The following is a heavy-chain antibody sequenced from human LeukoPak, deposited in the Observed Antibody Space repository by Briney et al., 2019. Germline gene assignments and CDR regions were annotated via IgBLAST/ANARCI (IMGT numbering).Heavy chain of an antibody. Sequence: ASVKVSCKASGYTFTSNYIQWERQAPGQGLEWMGMIYPRDGSTSYAQKFQGRVTVTRDTSTSTVHMELSGLRSEDTAVYYCARDQEGFDYWGRGTLVTVSS. V-gene: IGHV1-46*01. J-gene: IGHJ4*02. CDR1: GYTFTSNY. CDR3: ARDQEGFDY. CDR2: IYPRDGST.